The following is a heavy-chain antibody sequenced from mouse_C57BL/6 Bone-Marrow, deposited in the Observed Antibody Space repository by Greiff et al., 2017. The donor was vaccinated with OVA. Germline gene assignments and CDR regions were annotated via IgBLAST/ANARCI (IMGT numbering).Heavy chain of an antibody. V-gene: IGHV5-4*01. CDR3: ARADDY. J-gene: IGHJ2*01. CDR2: ISDGGSYT. Sequence: LVESGGGLVKPGGSLKLSCAASGFTFSSYAMSWVRQTPEKRLEWVATISDGGSYTYYPDNVKGRFTISRDNAKNNLYLQMSHLKSEDTAMYYCARADDYWGQGTTLTVSS. CDR1: GFTFSSYA.